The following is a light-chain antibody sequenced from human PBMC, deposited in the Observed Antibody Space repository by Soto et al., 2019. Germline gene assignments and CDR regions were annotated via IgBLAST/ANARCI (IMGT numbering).Light chain of an antibody. J-gene: IGLJ1*01. CDR2: GRY. CDR1: SDFVGSCDL. V-gene: IGLV2-23*01. Sequence: QSVLAQPASVSRSPGQSITISCTGNSDFVGSCDLASRYQQHPATAPRVMISGRYRRPSRVPDRFSGSASVTTASLTIFGLQADNVADYSCCLYVGTTADVFGTWTNATVL. CDR3: CLYVGTTADV.